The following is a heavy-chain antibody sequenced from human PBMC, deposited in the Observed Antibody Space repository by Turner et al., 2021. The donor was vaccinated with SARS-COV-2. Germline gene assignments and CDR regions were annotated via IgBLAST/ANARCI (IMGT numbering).Heavy chain of an antibody. V-gene: IGHV4-39*01. D-gene: IGHD2-15*01. CDR1: GGSISSSSYY. J-gene: IGHJ5*02. CDR2: IYYSGST. Sequence: QLQLQESGPGLVKPSETLSLTCTVSGGSISSSSYYWGWIRQPPGKGLEWIGSIYYSGSTYYNPSLKSRVTISVDTSKNQFSLKLTSVTAADTAVYFCARHLDVVAAAYLARFDAWGQGTLVTVSS. CDR3: ARHLDVVAAAYLARFDA.